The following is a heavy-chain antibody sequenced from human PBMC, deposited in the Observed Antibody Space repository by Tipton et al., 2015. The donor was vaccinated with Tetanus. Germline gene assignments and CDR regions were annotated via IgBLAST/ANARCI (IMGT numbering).Heavy chain of an antibody. CDR2: ISGNGYTT. CDR3: APPPQYSGQQRELRYGMDV. D-gene: IGHD6-13*01. Sequence: SLRLSCAASGFTFSSYAMSWVRQAPGKGLEWVSTISGNGYTTYYAESVKGRFTISRDNSKNTLYLQMNSLRAEDTAVYYCAPPPQYSGQQRELRYGMDVWGQGTTVTVSS. CDR1: GFTFSSYA. V-gene: IGHV3-23*01. J-gene: IGHJ6*02.